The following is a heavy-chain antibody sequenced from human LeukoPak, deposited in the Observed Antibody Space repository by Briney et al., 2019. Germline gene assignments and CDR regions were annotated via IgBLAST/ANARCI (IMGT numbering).Heavy chain of an antibody. V-gene: IGHV3-30-3*01. D-gene: IGHD3-10*01. Sequence: QPGRSLRLSCAASGFTFSSYAMHWVRQAPGKGLEWVAVISYDGSNKYYADSVKGRFTISRDNSKNTLYLQMNSLRAEDTAVYYCARERPYSGVTTYGMDVWGQGTTVTVSS. J-gene: IGHJ6*02. CDR1: GFTFSSYA. CDR2: ISYDGSNK. CDR3: ARERPYSGVTTYGMDV.